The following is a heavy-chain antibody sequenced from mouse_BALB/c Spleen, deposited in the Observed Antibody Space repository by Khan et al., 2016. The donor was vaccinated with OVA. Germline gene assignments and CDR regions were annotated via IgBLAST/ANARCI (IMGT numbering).Heavy chain of an antibody. V-gene: IGHV9-3-1*01. D-gene: IGHD1-1*01. CDR1: GYTFTNYG. CDR3: ARSGLLRYALDY. Sequence: QIQLVQSGPELKKAGETVKISCKASGYTFTNYGMNWVKQAPGKGLKWMGWINTYTGEPTYDGDFKGRLAFSVETSANTAYLQINNLKDEDTATYFCARSGLLRYALDYWGQGTSVTVSS. J-gene: IGHJ4*01. CDR2: INTYTGEP.